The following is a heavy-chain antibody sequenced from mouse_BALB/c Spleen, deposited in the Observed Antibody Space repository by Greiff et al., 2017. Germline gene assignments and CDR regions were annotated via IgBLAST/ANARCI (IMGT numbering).Heavy chain of an antibody. J-gene: IGHJ3*01. V-gene: IGHV1-7*01. CDR3: ARSGERGLFAY. Sequence: QVQLQQSGAELAKPGASVKMSCKASGYTFTSYWMHWVKQRPGQGLEWIGYINPSTGYTEYNQKFKDKATLTADKSSSTAYMQLSSLTSEDSAVYYCARSGERGLFAYWGQGTLVTVSA. CDR1: GYTFTSYW. D-gene: IGHD3-1*01. CDR2: INPSTGYT.